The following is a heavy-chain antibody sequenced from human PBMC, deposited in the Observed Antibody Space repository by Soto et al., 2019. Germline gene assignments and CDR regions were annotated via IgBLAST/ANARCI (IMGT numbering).Heavy chain of an antibody. D-gene: IGHD4-17*01. J-gene: IGHJ4*02. Sequence: TLSLTCAVSGGSISSGGYSWSWIRQPPGKGLERIGYIYHSGSTYYNPSLKSRVTISVDRSKNQISLTLRYVTAADTAVYYCARRLTTVTPFDYWGQATLVTVSS. V-gene: IGHV4-30-2*01. CDR3: ARRLTTVTPFDY. CDR1: GGSISSGGYS. CDR2: IYHSGST.